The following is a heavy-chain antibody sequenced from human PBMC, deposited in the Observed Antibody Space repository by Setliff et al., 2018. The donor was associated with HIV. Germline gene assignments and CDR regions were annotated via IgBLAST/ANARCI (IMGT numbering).Heavy chain of an antibody. V-gene: IGHV4-34*01. CDR3: ARGMLRSSWYAHHDAFDI. D-gene: IGHD6-13*01. CDR1: GGSFTNYF. CDR2: INHSGST. J-gene: IGHJ3*02. Sequence: SETLSLTCAVYGGSFTNYFWSWIRQSPGKGLEWIGEINHSGSTNYNPSLKSRVTISVDTSKNQFSLKLSSVTAADTAVYYCARGMLRSSWYAHHDAFDIWGQGTMVTVSS.